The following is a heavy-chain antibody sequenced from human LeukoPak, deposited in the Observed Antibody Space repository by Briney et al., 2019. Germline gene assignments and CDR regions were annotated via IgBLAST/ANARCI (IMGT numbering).Heavy chain of an antibody. D-gene: IGHD3-3*01. Sequence: PGGSLRLSCAASGFTFSDYYMSWIRQAPGKGLEWVSYISSSGSTIYYADSVKGRFTISRDNAKNSLYLQMNSLRAEDTAVYYCARDTIFGVVTTYYFDYWGQGTLVTVSS. J-gene: IGHJ4*02. CDR2: ISSSGSTI. V-gene: IGHV3-11*01. CDR1: GFTFSDYY. CDR3: ARDTIFGVVTTYYFDY.